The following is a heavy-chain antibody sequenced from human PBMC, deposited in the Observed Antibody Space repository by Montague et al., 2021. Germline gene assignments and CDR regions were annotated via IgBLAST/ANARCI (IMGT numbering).Heavy chain of an antibody. CDR3: ARSGGYCSGGRCDTFDY. CDR1: GGSISSGGFY. V-gene: IGHV4-31*03. J-gene: IGHJ4*02. Sequence: TLSLTCSVSGGSISSGGFYWSWIRQHPGKGPEWIGSIYDSGSTNYNPSLKGRLTLSRDTSKNQVSLRLTSVTAAETAVYYCARSGGYCSGGRCDTFDYWGQGTLGTVSS. D-gene: IGHD2-15*01. CDR2: IYDSGST.